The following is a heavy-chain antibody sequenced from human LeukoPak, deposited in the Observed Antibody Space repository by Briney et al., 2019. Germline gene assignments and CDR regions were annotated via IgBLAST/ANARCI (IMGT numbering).Heavy chain of an antibody. J-gene: IGHJ3*02. CDR2: ISDNNSTM. D-gene: IGHD1-26*01. CDR1: GFIFSRYG. V-gene: IGHV3-48*01. Sequence: PGGSLRLSCAASGFIFSRYGMNGVRQAPGKGLQWVSYISDNNSTMAYANSVKGRFIISRDNAKNSLYLQMNSLRAEDTAVYYCASPLGSTFHIWGQGTMVTVSS. CDR3: ASPLGSTFHI.